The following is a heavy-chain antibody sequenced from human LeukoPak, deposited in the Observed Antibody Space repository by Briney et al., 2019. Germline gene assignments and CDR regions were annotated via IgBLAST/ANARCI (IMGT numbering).Heavy chain of an antibody. J-gene: IGHJ6*03. CDR2: INPSGGST. CDR3: ARRNWGAYYYYYMDV. Sequence: GASVKVSCKASGYTFTSYYMHWVRQAPGQGLEWMGIINPSGGSTSYAQKFQGRVTMTRDMSTSTVYMELSSLRSDDTAVYYCARRNWGAYYYYYMDVWGRGTTVTVSS. CDR1: GYTFTSYY. D-gene: IGHD7-27*01. V-gene: IGHV1-46*01.